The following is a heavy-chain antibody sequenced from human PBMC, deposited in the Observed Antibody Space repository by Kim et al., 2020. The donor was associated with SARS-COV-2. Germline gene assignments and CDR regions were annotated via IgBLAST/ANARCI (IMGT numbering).Heavy chain of an antibody. CDR1: GGSIRNFH. D-gene: IGHD3-3*01. J-gene: IGHJ4*02. Sequence: SETLSLTCAVSGGSIRNFHWSWIRQSPGKGLEWIGNTYYSKGTINNPSLRSRVTISVDTSKNEVSLEVKSVTEADTVVYYCTTIFGTRGIYYFDFWGQGAQVTVSS. CDR3: TTIFGTRGIYYFDF. CDR2: TYYSKGT. V-gene: IGHV4-59*03.